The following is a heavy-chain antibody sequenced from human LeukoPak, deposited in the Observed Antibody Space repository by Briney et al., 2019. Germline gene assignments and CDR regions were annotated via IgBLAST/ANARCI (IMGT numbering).Heavy chain of an antibody. Sequence: TSETLSLTCTVSGGSITTYYWNWIRQPPGKGLEWIGHRYYSGDTNYNPSLKSRVAISVDTSKNQFSLEVNSVTAADTAMYYCARVVYRGENWFDPWGQGTLVTVSS. CDR2: RYYSGDT. J-gene: IGHJ5*02. CDR3: ARVVYRGENWFDP. D-gene: IGHD3-10*01. CDR1: GGSITTYY. V-gene: IGHV4-59*12.